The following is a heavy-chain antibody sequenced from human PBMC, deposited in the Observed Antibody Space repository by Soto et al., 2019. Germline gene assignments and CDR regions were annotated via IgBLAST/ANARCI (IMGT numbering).Heavy chain of an antibody. J-gene: IGHJ5*02. CDR1: GYTFTTYN. V-gene: IGHV1-8*01. Sequence: QVQLVQSGAEVKKPGASVKVSCKASGYTFTTYNIHWVRQATGQGLEWMGWTDPNTGHTGHAQKFQGRLTMTRDTSINRAYMELSGLTSDDTAVYYCARGHNWFDPWGQGTLVSVSS. CDR2: TDPNTGHT. CDR3: ARGHNWFDP.